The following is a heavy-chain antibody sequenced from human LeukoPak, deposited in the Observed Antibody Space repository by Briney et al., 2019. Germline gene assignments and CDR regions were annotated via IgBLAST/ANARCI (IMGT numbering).Heavy chain of an antibody. V-gene: IGHV3-48*03. CDR1: GFTFSSYE. CDR3: AIIPGIAVAGSDY. Sequence: PGGSLRLSCAASGFTFSSYEMNWVRQAPGKGLEWVSYISSSGSTIYYADSVKGRFTICRDNAKNSLYLQMNSLRAEDTAVYYCAIIPGIAVAGSDYWGQGTLVTVSS. CDR2: ISSSGSTI. J-gene: IGHJ4*02. D-gene: IGHD6-19*01.